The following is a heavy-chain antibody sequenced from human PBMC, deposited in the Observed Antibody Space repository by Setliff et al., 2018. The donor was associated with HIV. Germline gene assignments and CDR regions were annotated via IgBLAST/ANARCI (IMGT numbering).Heavy chain of an antibody. CDR3: ASYDILTGYYGHYFDY. D-gene: IGHD3-9*01. CDR2: IYESGST. V-gene: IGHV4-39*01. J-gene: IGHJ4*02. Sequence: ETLSLTCTVSGGSISTSSYYWGWIRQPPGKGLEWIGSIYESGSTYYNPSLKSRVSISVDTSKNQFSLKLSSVTAADTAVYYCASYDILTGYYGHYFDYWGQGTLVTVSS. CDR1: GGSISTSSYY.